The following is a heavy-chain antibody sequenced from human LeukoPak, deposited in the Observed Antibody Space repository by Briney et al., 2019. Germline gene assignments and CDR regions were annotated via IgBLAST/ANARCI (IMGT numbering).Heavy chain of an antibody. CDR2: INHSGST. CDR3: ARGRYYYDRRFDY. J-gene: IGHJ4*02. CDR1: GGPFSGYY. D-gene: IGHD3-22*01. Sequence: SETLSLTCAVYGGPFSGYYWSWIRQPPGKGLEWIGEINHSGSTNYNPSLKSRVTISVDTSKNQFSLKLSSVTAADTAVYYCARGRYYYDRRFDYWGQGTLVTVSS. V-gene: IGHV4-34*01.